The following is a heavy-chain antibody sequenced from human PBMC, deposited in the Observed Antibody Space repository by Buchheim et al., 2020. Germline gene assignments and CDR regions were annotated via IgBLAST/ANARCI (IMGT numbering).Heavy chain of an antibody. CDR1: GYTFTSYD. CDR2: MNPNSGNT. J-gene: IGHJ6*02. Sequence: QVQLVQSGAEVKKPGASVKVSCKASGYTFTSYDINWVRQAPGQGLEWMGWMNPNSGNTGYAQKFQGRVPMTRNTSISTAYMELSSLRSEDTAVYYCARGEVFCSSTSCYADYYYGMDVWGQGTT. CDR3: ARGEVFCSSTSCYADYYYGMDV. V-gene: IGHV1-8*01. D-gene: IGHD2-2*01.